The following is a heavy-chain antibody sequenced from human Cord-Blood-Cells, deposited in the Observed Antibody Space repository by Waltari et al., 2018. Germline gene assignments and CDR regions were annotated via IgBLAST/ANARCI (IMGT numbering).Heavy chain of an antibody. CDR1: GGSISSYY. CDR3: ARRSGYCSGGSCYSETYYYYYMDV. D-gene: IGHD2-15*01. CDR2: IYYSGST. Sequence: QVQLQESGPGLVKPSETLSLTCTVSGGSISSYYWSWIRQPPGKGLEWIGYIYYSGSTHHHPSLKSRVTISVDTSKNQFSLKLSSVTAADTAVYYCARRSGYCSGGSCYSETYYYYYMDVWGKGTTVTVSS. J-gene: IGHJ6*03. V-gene: IGHV4-59*08.